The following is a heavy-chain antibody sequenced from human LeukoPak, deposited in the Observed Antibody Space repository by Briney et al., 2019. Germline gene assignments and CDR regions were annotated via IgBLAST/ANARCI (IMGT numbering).Heavy chain of an antibody. CDR3: ARAKEDVDRGIAAAVSDY. D-gene: IGHD6-13*01. J-gene: IGHJ4*02. CDR1: GGSISTYY. V-gene: IGHV4-59*12. CDR2: IYYSGST. Sequence: SETLSLTCTVSGGSISTYYWSWIRQPPGKGLEWIGYIYYSGSTNYNPSLKSRVTISVDTSKNQFSLKLSSVTAADTAVYYCARAKEDVDRGIAAAVSDYWGQGTLVTVSS.